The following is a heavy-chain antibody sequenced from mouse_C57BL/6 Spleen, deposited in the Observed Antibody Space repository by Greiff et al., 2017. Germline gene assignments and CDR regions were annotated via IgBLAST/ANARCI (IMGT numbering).Heavy chain of an antibody. CDR2: IDPEDGET. J-gene: IGHJ4*01. Sequence: EVQLQQSGAELVKPGASVKLSCTASGFNIKDYYMHWVKQRTEQGLEWIGRIDPEDGETKYAPKFQGKATITADTSSNPADLQLSILTSEDTAVYYCSRGWLPYYYAMDYWGQGASVTVSS. V-gene: IGHV14-2*01. CDR1: GFNIKDYY. D-gene: IGHD2-3*01. CDR3: SRGWLPYYYAMDY.